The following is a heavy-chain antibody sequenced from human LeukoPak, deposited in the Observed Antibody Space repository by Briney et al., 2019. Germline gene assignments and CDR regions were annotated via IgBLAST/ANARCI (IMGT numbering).Heavy chain of an antibody. CDR3: AKDVAVVVPAAIIY. J-gene: IGHJ4*02. V-gene: IGHV3-21*04. D-gene: IGHD2-2*01. CDR2: ISSSSSYI. CDR1: GFTFSSYS. Sequence: GGSLRLSCAASGFTFSSYSMNWVRQAPGKGLEWVSSISSSSSYIYYADSVKGRFTISRDNSKNTLYLQMNSLRAEDTAVYYCAKDVAVVVPAAIIYWGQGTLVTVSS.